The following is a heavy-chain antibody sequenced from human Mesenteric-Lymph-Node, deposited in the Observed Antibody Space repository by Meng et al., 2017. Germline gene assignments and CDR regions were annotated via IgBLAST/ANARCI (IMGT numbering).Heavy chain of an antibody. CDR3: ARGERPTRAMFLPD. Sequence: GGSLRLSCAAFGFTFDDHDIRWVRQGPGKGLEWISCISGTSSSIYYADSVKGRFTISRDNAKNSLYLQMNSLTAEDTAVYYCARGERPTRAMFLPDWGQGALVTVSS. J-gene: IGHJ4*02. V-gene: IGHV3-48*03. CDR2: ISGTSSSI. CDR1: GFTFDDHD. D-gene: IGHD3-10*02.